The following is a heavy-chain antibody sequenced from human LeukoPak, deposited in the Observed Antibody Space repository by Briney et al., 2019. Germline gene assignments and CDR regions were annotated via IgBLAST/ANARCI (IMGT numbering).Heavy chain of an antibody. CDR3: ARYYIEGRCFDY. CDR2: IIPIFGTA. D-gene: IGHD3-10*01. V-gene: IGHV1-69*13. J-gene: IGHJ4*02. Sequence: SVKVSCKASGGTFSSYAISWVRQAPGQGLEWMGGIIPIFGTANYAQKFQGRVTITADESASTAYMELSRLRSDDTAMYYCARYYIEGRCFDYWGQGTLVTVSS. CDR1: GGTFSSYA.